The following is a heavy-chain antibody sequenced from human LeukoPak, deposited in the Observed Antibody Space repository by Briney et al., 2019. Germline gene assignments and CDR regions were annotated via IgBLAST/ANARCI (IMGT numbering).Heavy chain of an antibody. V-gene: IGHV3-53*01. Sequence: PGGSLRLSCAASGFTVSSNYMSCVRQAPRKGGEGVSFIYSGGSTYYADAVKGRFTLSRDYPKNKPYLQMNSLRAEDQGVYFCAKYSGSHSYPPNWDPWGQGPLVTVSS. CDR3: AKYSGSHSYPPNWDP. J-gene: IGHJ5*02. CDR2: IYSGGST. D-gene: IGHD1-26*01. CDR1: GFTVSSNY.